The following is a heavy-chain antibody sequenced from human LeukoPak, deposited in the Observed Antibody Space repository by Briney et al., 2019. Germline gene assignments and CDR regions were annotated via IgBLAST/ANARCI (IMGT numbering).Heavy chain of an antibody. CDR1: GFTFSDYW. V-gene: IGHV3-7*01. J-gene: IGHJ5*02. CDR2: IKQDGSEM. D-gene: IGHD1-26*01. Sequence: PGGSLRLSCAASGFTFSDYWMSWVRQAPGKGLEWVANIKQDGSEMYYLDSVKGRFIISRDNAKNSLYLQMNSLRAEDTAVYYCARDRGIVAQFDPWGQGTLVTVSS. CDR3: ARDRGIVAQFDP.